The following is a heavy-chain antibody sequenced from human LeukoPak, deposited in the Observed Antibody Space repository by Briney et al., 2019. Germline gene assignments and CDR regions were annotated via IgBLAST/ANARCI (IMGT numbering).Heavy chain of an antibody. V-gene: IGHV3-9*01. J-gene: IGHJ4*02. CDR1: GFTFDDYA. Sequence: GGSLRLSCAASGFTFDDYAMHWVRQAPGKGLEWVSGISWNSGSIGYADSVKGRSTISRDNAKNSLYLQMNSLRAEDTALYYCAKFQGPNYYDSSGYYYFDYWGQGTLVTVSS. CDR3: AKFQGPNYYDSSGYYYFDY. D-gene: IGHD3-22*01. CDR2: ISWNSGSI.